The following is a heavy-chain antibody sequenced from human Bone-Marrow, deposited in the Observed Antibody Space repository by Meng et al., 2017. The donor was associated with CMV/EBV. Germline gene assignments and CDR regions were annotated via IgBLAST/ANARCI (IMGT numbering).Heavy chain of an antibody. D-gene: IGHD1-26*01. J-gene: IGHJ4*02. CDR1: GFIFSGYS. CDR3: ATREGMGHTVD. Sequence: GGSLRLSCAASGFIFSGYSMNWVRQAPGKGLEWVSMISSSSRYIYYADSVKGRFTISRDNANNLLYLQMNSLTAEDTAFYYCATREGMGHTVDWGQGTLVTVSS. CDR2: ISSSSRYI. V-gene: IGHV3-21*01.